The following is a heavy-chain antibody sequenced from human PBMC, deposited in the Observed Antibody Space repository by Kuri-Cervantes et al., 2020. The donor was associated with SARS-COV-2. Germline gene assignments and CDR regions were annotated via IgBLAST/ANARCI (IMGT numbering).Heavy chain of an antibody. J-gene: IGHJ4*02. D-gene: IGHD2-2*01. CDR2: IDWDDDT. CDR3: ALDPTSHWHLDH. V-gene: IGHV2-70*17. Sequence: SGPTLVKPTQTLTLTCTFSGFSLTTSGMCVGWVRQAPGKALEWLARIDWDDDTFYSRSLKTRLTISKDTSKNHVVLTLDFVDPTDTATYYCALDPTSHWHLDHWGPGTLVTVSS. CDR1: GFSLTTSGMC.